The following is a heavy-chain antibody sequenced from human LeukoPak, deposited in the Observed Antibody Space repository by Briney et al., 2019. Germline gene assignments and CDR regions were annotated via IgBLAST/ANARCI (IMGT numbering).Heavy chain of an antibody. CDR3: ARQCSSTSCPFDY. Sequence: PGGSLRLSCAASGFTFSSYSMNWVRQAPGKGLEWVSSISSSSSYIYYADSVKGRFTISRDNAKNSLYLQMNSLRAEDTAVYYCARQCSSTSCPFDYWGQGTLVTVSS. V-gene: IGHV3-21*01. D-gene: IGHD2-2*01. CDR1: GFTFSSYS. CDR2: ISSSSSYI. J-gene: IGHJ4*02.